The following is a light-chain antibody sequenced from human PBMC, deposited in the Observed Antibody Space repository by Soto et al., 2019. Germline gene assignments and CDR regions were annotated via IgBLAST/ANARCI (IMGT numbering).Light chain of an antibody. Sequence: QSALTQPPSASGSPGQSVTIPCTGTSSDVGGYDHVSWYQQNPGKAPKLMIYEVTKRPAGVPDRFSGSKSGNTASLTVSGLQAEDEADYYCSSDAGNYNYVFGTGTKLTV. CDR3: SSDAGNYNYV. CDR2: EVT. CDR1: SSDVGGYDH. J-gene: IGLJ1*01. V-gene: IGLV2-8*01.